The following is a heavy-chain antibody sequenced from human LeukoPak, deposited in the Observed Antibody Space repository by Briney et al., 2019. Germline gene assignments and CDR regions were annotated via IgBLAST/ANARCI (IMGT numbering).Heavy chain of an antibody. CDR3: AKSLYYYDSTFDF. D-gene: IGHD3-22*01. CDR1: GFTFSSYG. J-gene: IGHJ5*01. V-gene: IGHV3-23*01. Sequence: GGTLRLSCAASGFTFSSYGMSWVRQAPRKGLEWVSAISGSGESTYYADSVKGRFTISRDNPKNTLYLQVNSLRAEDTAIYYCAKSLYYYDSTFDFWGQGTLVTVSS. CDR2: ISGSGEST.